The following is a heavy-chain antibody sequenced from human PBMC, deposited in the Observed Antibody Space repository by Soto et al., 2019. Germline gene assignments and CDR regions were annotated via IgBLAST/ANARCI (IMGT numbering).Heavy chain of an antibody. J-gene: IGHJ6*02. CDR3: ARVRENIVATFPYYYGMDV. CDR2: IIPIFGTA. V-gene: IGHV1-69*06. D-gene: IGHD5-12*01. Sequence: GASVKVSCKASGGTFSRYAISWVRQAPGQGLEWMGGIIPIFGTANYAQKFQGRVTITADKSTSTAYMELSSLRSEDTAVYYCARVRENIVATFPYYYGMDVWGQGTTVTVSS. CDR1: GGTFSRYA.